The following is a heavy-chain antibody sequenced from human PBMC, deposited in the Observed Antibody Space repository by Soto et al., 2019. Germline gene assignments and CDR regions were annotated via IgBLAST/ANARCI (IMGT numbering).Heavy chain of an antibody. CDR1: CSCLSRYY. Sequence: SETLSLTCTASCSCLSRYYCSWIRQPARTGLQRIGRIYTSGSATYNPSLKSRVTMSVYTSNNQFSLKLCSVTAADTAVDYGARDRAATGNWFDPWGQGTRGTVCS. V-gene: IGHV4-4*07. J-gene: IGHJ5*02. D-gene: IGHD2-15*01. CDR3: ARDRAATGNWFDP. CDR2: IYTSGSA.